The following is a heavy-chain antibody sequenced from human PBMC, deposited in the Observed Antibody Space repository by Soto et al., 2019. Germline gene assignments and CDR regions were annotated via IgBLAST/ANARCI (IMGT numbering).Heavy chain of an antibody. D-gene: IGHD3-3*01. V-gene: IGHV4-34*01. J-gene: IGHJ6*02. Sequence: SETLSLTCAVYGGSFSGYYWSWIRQPPGKGLEWIGEINHSGSTNYNPSLKSRVTISVDTSKNQFSLKLSSVTAADTAVYYCARDYTDYDFWSGRYYYGMDVWGQGTTVT. CDR1: GGSFSGYY. CDR2: INHSGST. CDR3: ARDYTDYDFWSGRYYYGMDV.